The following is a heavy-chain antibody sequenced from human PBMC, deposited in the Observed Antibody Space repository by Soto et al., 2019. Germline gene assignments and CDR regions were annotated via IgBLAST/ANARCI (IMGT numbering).Heavy chain of an antibody. J-gene: IGHJ4*02. D-gene: IGHD5-18*01. CDR2: IYYSGST. V-gene: IGHV4-61*05. CDR1: GGSISSSSYY. CDR3: ARQRGGYSYGYFEY. Sequence: PSETLSLTCTVSGGSISSSSYYWGWIRQPPGKGLEWIGYIYYSGSTNYNPSLKSRVTISVDTSKNQFSLKLSSVTAADTAVYYCARQRGGYSYGYFEYWGQGTLVTVSS.